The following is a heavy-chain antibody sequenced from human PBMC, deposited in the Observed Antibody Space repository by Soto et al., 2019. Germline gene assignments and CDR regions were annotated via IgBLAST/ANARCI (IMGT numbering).Heavy chain of an antibody. CDR3: AKQLGYCSSTKCRDYYYGMDV. Sequence: PGGSLRLSCAASGFTFNNYGMHWVRQAPGKGLEWVAVISYDGSIKYYADSVKGRFTISRDNSKNTLYLQMNSLRAEDTAVYYCAKQLGYCSSTKCRDYYYGMDVWGQGTTVTVS. V-gene: IGHV3-30*18. CDR1: GFTFNNYG. CDR2: ISYDGSIK. J-gene: IGHJ6*02. D-gene: IGHD2-2*01.